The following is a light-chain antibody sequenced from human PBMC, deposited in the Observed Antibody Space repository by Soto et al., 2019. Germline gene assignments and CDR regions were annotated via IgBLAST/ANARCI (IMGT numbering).Light chain of an antibody. V-gene: IGKV1-6*01. CDR1: QDIRKD. Sequence: AIQMTQSPSSLSASVGDRVTITCRASQDIRKDLGWYQQKPGKAPKLLIYSASSLHSGAPSRFSGSGSGTDFTLTISSLQPEDFATYYCLQNYNYPWTFGKGPRWKSN. J-gene: IGKJ1*01. CDR3: LQNYNYPWT. CDR2: SAS.